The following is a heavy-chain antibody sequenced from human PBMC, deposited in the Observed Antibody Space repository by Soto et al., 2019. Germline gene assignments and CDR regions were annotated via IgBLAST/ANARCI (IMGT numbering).Heavy chain of an antibody. CDR2: IIPIFGTA. V-gene: IGHV1-69*06. CDR3: ARSITMIVVVPGVPYYYGMDV. D-gene: IGHD3-22*01. J-gene: IGHJ6*02. CDR1: GGTFSSYA. Sequence: GASVKVSCKASGGTFSSYAISWVRQAPGQGLEWMGGIIPIFGTANYAQKFQGRVTITADKSTRTAYMELSSLRSEDTAVYYCARSITMIVVVPGVPYYYGMDVWGQGTTVTVSS.